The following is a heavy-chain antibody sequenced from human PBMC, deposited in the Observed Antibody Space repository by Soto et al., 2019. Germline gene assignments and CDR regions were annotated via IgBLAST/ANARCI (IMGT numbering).Heavy chain of an antibody. D-gene: IGHD2-21*02. CDR2: VHYSGSV. Sequence: SETLSLTCTVSGGSISFDHYHWTWIRQPPGKGLEWIGYVHYSGSVLYSPSLQSRVSISVDTSKNQFSLKLSSVTAADTAVYFCAREDDGGDRDYYGLDVWGQGTTVTVSS. CDR1: GGSISFDHYH. V-gene: IGHV4-30-4*01. CDR3: AREDDGGDRDYYGLDV. J-gene: IGHJ6*02.